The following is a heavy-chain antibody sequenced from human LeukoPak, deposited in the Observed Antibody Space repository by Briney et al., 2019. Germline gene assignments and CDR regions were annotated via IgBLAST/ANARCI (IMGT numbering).Heavy chain of an antibody. CDR2: IKQDGSEQ. CDR1: GFTFSSYW. Sequence: PGGSLRLSCAASGFTFSSYWMSWVRQAPGKRLEWVANIKQDGSEQYYVDSVKGRFTISGDNAKNSLYLQMNSLRAEDTAVYYCAELGITMIGGVWGKGTTVTISS. J-gene: IGHJ6*04. V-gene: IGHV3-7*01. D-gene: IGHD3-10*02. CDR3: AELGITMIGGV.